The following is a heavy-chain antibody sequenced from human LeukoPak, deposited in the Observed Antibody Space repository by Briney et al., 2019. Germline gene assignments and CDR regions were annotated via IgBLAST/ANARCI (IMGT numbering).Heavy chain of an antibody. CDR3: ARDTPVDN. Sequence: GGSLRLSCSASGCTFSTYDMNWVRQAPGKGPEWVSYINSRGSTIYYADSVKGRFIISRDNAKNSLYLQMNSLRAEDTAVYYCARDTPVDNWGQGTLVTVSS. J-gene: IGHJ4*02. V-gene: IGHV3-48*03. CDR1: GCTFSTYD. CDR2: INSRGSTI.